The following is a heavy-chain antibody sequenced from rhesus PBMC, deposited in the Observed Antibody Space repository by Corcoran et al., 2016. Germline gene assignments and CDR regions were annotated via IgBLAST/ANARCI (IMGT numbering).Heavy chain of an antibody. V-gene: IGHV1S9*01. Sequence: QVQLVQSGAEVKKPGASVKLSCQAAGYPFTSSYLNLVRTAPGQVLEWMGWINPSNGNTGYAQKFQGRVTMTRDTSTSTAYMELSSLRSEDTAVYYCTREQLSVYFDFWGQGALVTVSS. CDR1: GYPFTSSY. CDR2: INPSNGNT. J-gene: IGHJ1*01. D-gene: IGHD4-29*01. CDR3: TREQLSVYFDF.